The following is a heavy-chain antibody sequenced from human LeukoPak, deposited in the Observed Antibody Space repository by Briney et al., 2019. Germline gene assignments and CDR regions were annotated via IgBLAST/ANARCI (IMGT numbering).Heavy chain of an antibody. J-gene: IGHJ6*02. D-gene: IGHD1-26*01. Sequence: GGSLRLSCAASGFTFSSYAMHWVRQAPGKGLEWVAVISYDGSNKYYADSVKGRFTISRDNSKNTLYLQMNSLRAEDTAVYYCARDVGSYFLSWVVVDYYGVDVWGQGTTVTVSS. CDR3: ARDVGSYFLSWVVVDYYGVDV. CDR2: ISYDGSNK. V-gene: IGHV3-30-3*01. CDR1: GFTFSSYA.